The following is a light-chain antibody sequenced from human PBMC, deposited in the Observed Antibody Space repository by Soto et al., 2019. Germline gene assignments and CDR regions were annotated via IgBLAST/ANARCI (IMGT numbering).Light chain of an antibody. CDR2: GAS. J-gene: IGKJ1*01. CDR3: QQYDNSRWT. V-gene: IGKV3-20*01. CDR1: QSVISIY. Sequence: EIVLTQSPGTLSLSPGERATLSCRASQSVISIYLAWYQQKPGQAPRLLIYGASTRATGIPDRFSGGGSGTDFTLTISRLEPEDSAVYYCQQYDNSRWTFGQGTKVDIK.